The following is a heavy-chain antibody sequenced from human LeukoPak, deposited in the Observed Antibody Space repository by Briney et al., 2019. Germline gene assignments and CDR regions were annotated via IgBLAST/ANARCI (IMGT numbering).Heavy chain of an antibody. D-gene: IGHD6-19*01. CDR2: IYYSGST. CDR1: GGSISSSSYY. V-gene: IGHV4-39*01. Sequence: SETLSLTCTVSGGSISSSSYYWVWIRQPPGKGLEWIGSIYYSGSTYYNPSLKSRVTISVDTSKNQFSLKLSSVTAADTAVYYCARLVAGTGFYYYYGMDVWGQGTTVTVSS. J-gene: IGHJ6*02. CDR3: ARLVAGTGFYYYYGMDV.